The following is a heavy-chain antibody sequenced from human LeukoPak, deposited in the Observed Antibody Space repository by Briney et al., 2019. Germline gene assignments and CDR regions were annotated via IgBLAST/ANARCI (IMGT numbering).Heavy chain of an antibody. Sequence: PGGPLRLSCAASGFTLGSHFMSWVRQAPGKGLEWVSTISTGGSTYYADSVKGRFTISRDNSKSTLHLQLNGLRAEDTAVYYCAKYCSGGCYSGLDYWGQGTLVTVSS. CDR1: GFTLGSHF. D-gene: IGHD2-21*01. CDR3: AKYCSGGCYSGLDY. V-gene: IGHV3-23*01. CDR2: ISTGGST. J-gene: IGHJ4*02.